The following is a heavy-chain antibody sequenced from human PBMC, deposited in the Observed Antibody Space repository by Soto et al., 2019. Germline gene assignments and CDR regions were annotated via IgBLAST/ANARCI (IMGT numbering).Heavy chain of an antibody. V-gene: IGHV3-66*03. CDR2: IYSTGTT. Sequence: EVQLVESGGGLIQPGGSLKLSCAASGFTVGNNYMSWVRQAPGKGLEWVSLIYSTGTTKYADSVKGRFTVSRDNAKNRLYLQITSPEAGDTAVYYCANNGRGPGSHYNSCGHWGQGTLVTVSS. CDR3: ANNGRGPGSHYNSCGH. J-gene: IGHJ4*02. CDR1: GFTVGNNY. D-gene: IGHD3-10*01.